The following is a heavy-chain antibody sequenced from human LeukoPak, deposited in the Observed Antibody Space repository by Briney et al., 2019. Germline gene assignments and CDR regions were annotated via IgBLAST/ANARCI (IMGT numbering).Heavy chain of an antibody. D-gene: IGHD6-13*01. V-gene: IGHV1-8*01. CDR3: ARVGQQLSLGYGMDV. CDR1: GYTFTSYD. Sequence: ASVKVSCKASGYTFTSYDTNRVRQATGQGLEWMGWMNPNSGNTGYAQKFQGRVTMTRNTSISTAYMELSSLRSEDTAVYYCARVGQQLSLGYGMDVWGQGTTVTVSS. J-gene: IGHJ6*02. CDR2: MNPNSGNT.